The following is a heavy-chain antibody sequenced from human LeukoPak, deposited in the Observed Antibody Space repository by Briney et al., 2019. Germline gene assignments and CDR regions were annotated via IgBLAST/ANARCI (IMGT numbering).Heavy chain of an antibody. CDR2: ISGSGSTI. CDR1: GFTFSRYE. CDR3: ARGEMVGYGASDYYFDY. J-gene: IGHJ4*02. D-gene: IGHD4/OR15-4a*01. V-gene: IGHV3-48*03. Sequence: GGSLRLSCAASGFTFSRYEMNWVRQAPGKGLEWVSYISGSGSTIYYGDSVKGRFTISRDNAKNSLYLQMNSLRAEDTAIYYCARGEMVGYGASDYYFDYWGQGTLVTVSS.